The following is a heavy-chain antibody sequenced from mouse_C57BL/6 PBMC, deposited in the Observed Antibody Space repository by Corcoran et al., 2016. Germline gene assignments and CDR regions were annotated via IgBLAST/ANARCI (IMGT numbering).Heavy chain of an antibody. J-gene: IGHJ4*01. CDR1: GYTFTDYN. CDR3: AREGKIYYDYDDAMDY. Sequence: EVQLQQSGPELVKPGASVKIPCKASGYTFTDYNMDWVKQSHGKSLEWIGDINPNNGGTIYNQKFKGKATLTVDKSSSTAYMELSSLTSEDTAVYYCAREGKIYYDYDDAMDYWGQGTSVTVSS. CDR2: INPNNGGT. D-gene: IGHD2-4*01. V-gene: IGHV1-18*01.